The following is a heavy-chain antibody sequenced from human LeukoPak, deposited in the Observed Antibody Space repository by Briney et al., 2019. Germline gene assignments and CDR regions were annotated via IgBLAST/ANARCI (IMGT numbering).Heavy chain of an antibody. J-gene: IGHJ4*02. CDR3: ARGYDSSGYHDY. V-gene: IGHV1-24*01. CDR2: FDPEDGET. CDR1: GYTLTELS. D-gene: IGHD3-22*01. Sequence: ASVKVSCKVSGYTLTELSMHWVRQAPGKGLEWMGGFDPEDGETIYAQKFQGRVTMTEDTSTDTAYMELSSLRSEDTAVYYCARGYDSSGYHDYWGQGTLVTVSS.